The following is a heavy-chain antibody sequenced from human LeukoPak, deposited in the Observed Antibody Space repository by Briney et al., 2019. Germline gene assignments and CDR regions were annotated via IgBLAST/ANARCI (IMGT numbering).Heavy chain of an antibody. CDR1: GFTFSSYS. CDR3: ARNKRIAAGAPLDY. Sequence: GGSLRLSCAASGFTFSSYSMNWVRQAPGKGLEWVSSISSSSSYIYYADSVKGRFTISRDNSKNTLYLQMGSLRAEDMAVYYCARNKRIAAGAPLDYWGQGTLVTVSS. CDR2: ISSSSSYI. D-gene: IGHD6-13*01. J-gene: IGHJ4*02. V-gene: IGHV3-21*01.